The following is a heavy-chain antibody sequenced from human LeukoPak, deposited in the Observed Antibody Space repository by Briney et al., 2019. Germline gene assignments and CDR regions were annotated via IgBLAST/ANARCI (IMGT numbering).Heavy chain of an antibody. CDR2: ISSSSSYI. CDR3: ARDDSGSFGGY. Sequence: GGSLRLSCAASGFTFSSHGMSWVRQAPGKGLEWVSSISSSSSYIYYADSVKGRFTISRDNAKNSLYLQMNSLRAEDTAVYYCARDDSGSFGGYWGQGTLVTVSS. J-gene: IGHJ4*02. V-gene: IGHV3-21*01. D-gene: IGHD1-26*01. CDR1: GFTFSSHG.